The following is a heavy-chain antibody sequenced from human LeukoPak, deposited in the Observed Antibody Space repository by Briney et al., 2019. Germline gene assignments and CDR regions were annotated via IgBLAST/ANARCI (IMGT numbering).Heavy chain of an antibody. V-gene: IGHV1-2*02. CDR1: GYTFTGYY. J-gene: IGHJ4*02. D-gene: IGHD3-10*01. Sequence: VASVKVSCKASGYTFTGYYMHWVRQAPGQGLEWMGWINPNSGGTNYAQKFQGRVTMTRDTSISTAYMELSRLRSDDTAVYYCARVRLLWFGELLQYFDYWGQGTLVTVSS. CDR2: INPNSGGT. CDR3: ARVRLLWFGELLQYFDY.